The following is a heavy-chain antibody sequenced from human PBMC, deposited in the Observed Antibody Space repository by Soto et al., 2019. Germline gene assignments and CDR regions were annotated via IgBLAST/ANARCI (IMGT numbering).Heavy chain of an antibody. CDR3: AKDRGTGYCSGGSCYPLDY. J-gene: IGHJ4*02. V-gene: IGHV3-23*01. D-gene: IGHD2-15*01. CDR2: ISGRGDNT. CDR1: GFTFGSYA. Sequence: GGSLRLSCAASGFTFGSYAMTWVRQAPGKGLEWVSSISGRGDNTYYADSVKGRFTISRDNSKNTLFLQMTSLRADDTAVYYCAKDRGTGYCSGGSCYPLDYWGPGTLVTV.